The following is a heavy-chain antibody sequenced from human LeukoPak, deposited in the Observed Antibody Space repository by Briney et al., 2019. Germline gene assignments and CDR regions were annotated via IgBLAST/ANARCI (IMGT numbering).Heavy chain of an antibody. D-gene: IGHD6-13*01. J-gene: IGHJ4*02. CDR1: GFTFSSYA. CDR2: ISGSGGST. CDR3: AKDLSSSWYRCFDY. V-gene: IGHV3-23*01. Sequence: GGSLRLSCAASGFTFSSYAMSWVRQAPGKGLEWVSAISGSGGSTYYADSVKGRFTISRDNSKNTLYLQMNSRRAEDTAVYYCAKDLSSSWYRCFDYWGQGTLVTVSS.